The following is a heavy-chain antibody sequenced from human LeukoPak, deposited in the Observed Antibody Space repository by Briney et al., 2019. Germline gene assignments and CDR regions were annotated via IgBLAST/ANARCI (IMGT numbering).Heavy chain of an antibody. D-gene: IGHD4-17*01. CDR3: ASSVTTGE. CDR1: GYTLTELS. J-gene: IGHJ4*02. CDR2: FDPEDGET. Sequence: ASVKVSCKVSGYTLTELSMHWVRQAPGKGLEWMGGFDPEDGETIYAQKFQGRVTMTRNTSISTAYMELSSLRSEDTAVYYCASSVTTGEWGQGTLVTVSS. V-gene: IGHV1-24*01.